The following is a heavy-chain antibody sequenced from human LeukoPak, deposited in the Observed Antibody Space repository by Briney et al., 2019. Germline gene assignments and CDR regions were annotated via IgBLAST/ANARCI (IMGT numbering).Heavy chain of an antibody. D-gene: IGHD2-15*01. CDR2: IWYDGSNK. J-gene: IGHJ4*02. CDR1: GFTFSSYG. CDR3: ATGYRSGGSCYPPTY. Sequence: GRSLRLSCAASGFTFSSYGMHWVRQAPGKGLEWVAVIWYDGSNKYYADSVKSRFTISRDNSKNTLYLQMNSLRAEDTAVYYCATGYRSGGSCYPPTYWGQGTLVTVSS. V-gene: IGHV3-33*01.